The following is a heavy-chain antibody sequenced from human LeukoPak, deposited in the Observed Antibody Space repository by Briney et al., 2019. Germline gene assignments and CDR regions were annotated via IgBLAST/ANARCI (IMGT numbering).Heavy chain of an antibody. CDR3: AKELYCSSTSCYAGHSDY. J-gene: IGHJ4*02. Sequence: GGSLRLSCAASGFTFSSYAMSWVRQAPGKGLEWVSAISGSGGSTYYADSVKGRFTISRDNSKNTLYLQMNSLRAEDTAVYYCAKELYCSSTSCYAGHSDYWGQGTLVTVSS. CDR2: ISGSGGST. V-gene: IGHV3-23*01. D-gene: IGHD2-2*01. CDR1: GFTFSSYA.